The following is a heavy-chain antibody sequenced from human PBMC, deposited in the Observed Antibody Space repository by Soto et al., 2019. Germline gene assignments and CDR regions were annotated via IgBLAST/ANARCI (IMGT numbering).Heavy chain of an antibody. CDR2: IYYRGNT. D-gene: IGHD6-13*01. J-gene: IGHJ4*02. V-gene: IGHV4-39*01. CDR3: ARHRDTSSRYLLPDY. Sequence: SETLSLTCTVSCGSISSGGHYWGWIRQPPGKGLEWIGNIYYRGNTYYNPSLRSRVTISVDTSKNQFSLKVTSLTVADTAVYYCARHRDTSSRYLLPDYWGQGILVTVSS. CDR1: CGSISSGGHY.